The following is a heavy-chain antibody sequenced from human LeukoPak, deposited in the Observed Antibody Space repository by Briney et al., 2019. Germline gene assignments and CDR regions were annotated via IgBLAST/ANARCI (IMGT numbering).Heavy chain of an antibody. V-gene: IGHV1-69*01. CDR3: ARGRIAAAGTGY. D-gene: IGHD6-13*01. CDR1: GGTFSSYA. J-gene: IGHJ4*02. Sequence: VASVKVSCKASGGTFSSYAISWVRQAPGQGLEWMGGIIPIFGTANYAQKFQGRVTITADESTSTAYMELSSLRSEDTAVYYCARGRIAAAGTGYWGQGTLVTVSS. CDR2: IIPIFGTA.